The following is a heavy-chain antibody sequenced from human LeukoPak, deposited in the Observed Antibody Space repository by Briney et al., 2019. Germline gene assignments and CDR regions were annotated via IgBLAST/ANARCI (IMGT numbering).Heavy chain of an antibody. Sequence: PSETLSLTCSVSGGSISSYYWSWIRQPAGKGLEWIGRIYTSGSTSYNPSLKSRVTISVDKPKNQFSLKLSSVTAADPAVYYCARVLSTSYFDLWGRGTLVTVSS. CDR3: ARVLSTSYFDL. D-gene: IGHD2-8*02. V-gene: IGHV4-4*07. J-gene: IGHJ2*01. CDR2: IYTSGST. CDR1: GGSISSYY.